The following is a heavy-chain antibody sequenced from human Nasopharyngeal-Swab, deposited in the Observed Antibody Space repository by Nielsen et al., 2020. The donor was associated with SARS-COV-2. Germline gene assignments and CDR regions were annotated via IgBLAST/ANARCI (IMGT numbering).Heavy chain of an antibody. J-gene: IGHJ3*02. Sequence: GGSLRLSCTASGFTFSSYAMHWVRQVPGKGLEYVSAISSNGGSTYYANSVKGRFTISRDNSKNTLYLQMGSLRAEDMAVYYCARTRRATVTTGAFDIWGQGTMVTVSS. CDR2: ISSNGGST. V-gene: IGHV3-64*01. CDR1: GFTFSSYA. CDR3: ARTRRATVTTGAFDI. D-gene: IGHD4-11*01.